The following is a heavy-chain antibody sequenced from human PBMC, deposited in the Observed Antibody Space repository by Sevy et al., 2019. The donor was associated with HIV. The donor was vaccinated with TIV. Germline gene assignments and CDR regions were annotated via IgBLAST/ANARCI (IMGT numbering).Heavy chain of an antibody. V-gene: IGHV1-2*06. CDR1: GYTFIDYY. Sequence: ASVKVSCKASGYTFIDYYLIWVRQAPGQGLEWMGRFNPNSGDTNYAQKFQGRVTMTRDASINSAYMELSRLTSDDTAVYYFAREWGFAMANAFDIWGQGTMVTVSS. CDR3: AREWGFAMANAFDI. J-gene: IGHJ3*02. CDR2: FNPNSGDT. D-gene: IGHD2-2*01.